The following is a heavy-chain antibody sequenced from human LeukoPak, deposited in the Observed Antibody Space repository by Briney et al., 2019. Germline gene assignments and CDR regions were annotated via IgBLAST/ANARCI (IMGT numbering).Heavy chain of an antibody. CDR2: ISGSGDRI. J-gene: IGHJ3*02. Sequence: GGSLRLSCAASGLTISSSGMSWVRQAPGKGLEWVSAISGSGDRIHYADSVRGRFTISRDTSKDTLYLQMNGLRADDTAVYYCARDGFNDRSGDNDGFDMWGQGTMVTVSS. CDR1: GLTISSSG. D-gene: IGHD1-1*01. V-gene: IGHV3-23*01. CDR3: ARDGFNDRSGDNDGFDM.